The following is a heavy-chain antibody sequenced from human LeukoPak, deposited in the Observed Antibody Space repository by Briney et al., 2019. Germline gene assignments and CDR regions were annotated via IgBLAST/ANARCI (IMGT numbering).Heavy chain of an antibody. CDR2: ISRSGSTI. CDR3: ASGYDLPY. Sequence: PGGSLRLSCAASGFTFSSYEMNWVRQAPGKGLEWVSYISRSGSTIYYADSVKGRFTISRDNAKNSLSLQMNSLRVEDTAVYYCASGYDLPYWGQGTLVTVSS. D-gene: IGHD5-12*01. CDR1: GFTFSSYE. J-gene: IGHJ4*02. V-gene: IGHV3-48*03.